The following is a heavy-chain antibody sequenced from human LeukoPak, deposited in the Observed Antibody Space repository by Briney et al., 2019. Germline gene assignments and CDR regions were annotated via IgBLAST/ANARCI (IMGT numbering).Heavy chain of an antibody. J-gene: IGHJ4*02. CDR2: INYSGDST. CDR3: AKHSWWSGYFYFLPFDY. CDR1: EFTFSTYG. D-gene: IGHD3-3*01. V-gene: IGHV3-23*01. Sequence: GGSLRLSCAASEFTFSTYGMSWVRQAPGKGLEWVSGINYSGDSTYYADSVKGRFTISRDNSKNTLYLQMNSLRVEDTAVCYCAKHSWWSGYFYFLPFDYWGQGTLVTVSS.